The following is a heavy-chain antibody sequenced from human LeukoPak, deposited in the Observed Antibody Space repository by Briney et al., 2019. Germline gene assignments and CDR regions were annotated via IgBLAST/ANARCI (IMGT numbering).Heavy chain of an antibody. V-gene: IGHV1-8*01. J-gene: IGHJ4*02. CDR3: ARGDWAPEY. CDR2: MNPNSGNT. Sequence: AAVKVSCKASGYTFITYDINWVRQAPVQGLEWMGWMNPNSGNTGYAQKFQGRVTMTRNTSISTAYMELSSLRSEDTAVYYCARGDWAPEYWGQGTLVTVSS. D-gene: IGHD3-9*01. CDR1: GYTFITYD.